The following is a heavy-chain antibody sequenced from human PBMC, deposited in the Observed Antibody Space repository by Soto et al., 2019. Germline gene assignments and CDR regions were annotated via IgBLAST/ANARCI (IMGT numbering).Heavy chain of an antibody. D-gene: IGHD3-16*02. CDR1: GFTFSSYG. CDR3: ARVGRPRGIMITFGGVIDPYSFVH. V-gene: IGHV3-21*01. CDR2: ISSSSSHI. Sequence: EVQLVESGGGLVKPGGSLRLSCAASGFTFSSYGMNWVRQAQGKGLEWASPISSSSSHISYADAVKGRFPISRDKAKNALYPKMNILRAEDTAVYDCARVGRPRGIMITFGGVIDPYSFVHWGQGTMVTVSS. J-gene: IGHJ4*02.